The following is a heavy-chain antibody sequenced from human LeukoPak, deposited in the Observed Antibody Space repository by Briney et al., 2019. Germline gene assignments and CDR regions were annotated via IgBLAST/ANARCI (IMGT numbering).Heavy chain of an antibody. CDR1: GFSFSNYW. Sequence: PGGSLRLSCEASGFSFSNYWMTWVRQAPGKGLEWVADINQNGGQSYYVDSVKGRFTLSRDNAKNSLFLQLNSLRAEDTAVYYCVKNSGWYCLDCWGQGITVIVSS. CDR2: INQNGGQS. D-gene: IGHD6-13*01. CDR3: VKNSGWYCLDC. J-gene: IGHJ4*02. V-gene: IGHV3-7*03.